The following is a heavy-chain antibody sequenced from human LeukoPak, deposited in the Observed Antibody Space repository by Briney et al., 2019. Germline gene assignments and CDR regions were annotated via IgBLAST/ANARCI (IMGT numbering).Heavy chain of an antibody. V-gene: IGHV1-18*01. D-gene: IGHD4-11*01. CDR1: GYTFTSYG. CDR3: ARGGEARAPHDYNKRYYMDV. CDR2: ISGYNGIT. J-gene: IGHJ6*03. Sequence: GASVKVSCKASGYTFTSYGISWVRQAPGQGLEWMGWISGYNGITNYAQKLQGRVTMTTDTSTSTAYMELRSLRSDDTAVYYCARGGEARAPHDYNKRYYMDVWGKGTTVTVSS.